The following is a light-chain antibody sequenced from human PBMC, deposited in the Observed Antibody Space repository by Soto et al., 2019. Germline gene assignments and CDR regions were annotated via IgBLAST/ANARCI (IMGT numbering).Light chain of an antibody. V-gene: IGKV3-11*01. J-gene: IGKJ4*01. CDR2: DAS. CDR3: QQRIDWPLT. Sequence: EIVLTQSPGTLSLSPGERATLSCRAPQSVSTFLAWYQQKPAQAPSRLLYDASNRATGIPTRFSGSGSGTDVNLTISSLEPEDFAVYYCQQRIDWPLTFGAGTKVEIK. CDR1: QSVSTF.